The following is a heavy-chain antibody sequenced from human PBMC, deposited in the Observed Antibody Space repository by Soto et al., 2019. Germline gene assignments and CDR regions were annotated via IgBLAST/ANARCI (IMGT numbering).Heavy chain of an antibody. J-gene: IGHJ2*01. CDR3: ARVVTVLKSFHHWYFNP. CDR2: IIPIFGTA. V-gene: IGHV1-69*12. D-gene: IGHD4-17*01. Sequence: QVQLVQSGAEVKKPGSSVKVSCKASGGTFSSYAISWVRQAPGQGLEWMGGIIPIFGTANYAQKFQGRVTITGDEFTSTAYMELSSLRAEDTAVYYCARVVTVLKSFHHWYFNPWGRGTLVTVSS. CDR1: GGTFSSYA.